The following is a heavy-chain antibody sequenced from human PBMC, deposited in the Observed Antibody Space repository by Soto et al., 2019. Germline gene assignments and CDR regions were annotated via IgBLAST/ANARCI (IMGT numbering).Heavy chain of an antibody. CDR1: GVSISNSSYY. CDR2: IYYSGIT. V-gene: IGHV4-39*01. J-gene: IGHJ4*02. CDR3: ARHGSN. Sequence: SETLSLTCTVSGVSISNSSYYWGWIRRPPGKGLEWIGTIYYSGITYYNPSLKSRVTISVDTSKNQFSLKLTSVTAADTAVYYCARHGSNWGQGTLVTV.